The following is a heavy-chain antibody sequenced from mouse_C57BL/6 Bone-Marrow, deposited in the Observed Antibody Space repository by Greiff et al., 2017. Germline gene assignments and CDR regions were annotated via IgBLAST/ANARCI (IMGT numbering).Heavy chain of an antibody. CDR2: ISSGGSYT. CDR3: ARYYYDYFDY. J-gene: IGHJ2*01. CDR1: GFTFSSYG. Sequence: EVKLVESGGDLVKPGGSLKLSCAASGFTFSSYGMSWVRQTPDKRLEWVATISSGGSYTYYPDSVKGRFTISRDNAKNTLYLQMRSLKSEDTAMYYCARYYYDYFDYWGQGTTLTVSS. D-gene: IGHD1-1*01. V-gene: IGHV5-6*01.